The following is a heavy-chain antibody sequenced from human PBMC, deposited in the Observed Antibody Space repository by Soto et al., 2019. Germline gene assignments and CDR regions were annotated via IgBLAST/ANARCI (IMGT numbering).Heavy chain of an antibody. J-gene: IGHJ4*02. CDR2: IKQDGSEK. CDR3: ARDYPPIEYSYGLYDY. Sequence: GGSLRLSCAASGFTFSSYWMSWVRQAPGKGLEWVANIKQDGSEKYYVDSVKGRFTISRDNAKNSLYLQMNSLRAEDTAVYYCARDYPPIEYSYGLYDYRGQGTLVTVSS. CDR1: GFTFSSYW. D-gene: IGHD5-18*01. V-gene: IGHV3-7*05.